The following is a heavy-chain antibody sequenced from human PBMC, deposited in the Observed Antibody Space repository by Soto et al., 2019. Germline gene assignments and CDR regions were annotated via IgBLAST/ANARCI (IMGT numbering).Heavy chain of an antibody. CDR1: GGSSTTGGYY. CDR3: VKDPGTRPTRVVTRGWFDP. Sequence: LSLTPTVSGGSSTTGGYYWSWIRQPPGKGLEWIGDIYYTGTTYYNPSLKSRVTMSVDMSTKQYSLKLSSVTAADTAVYYCVKDPGTRPTRVVTRGWFDPWGQGILVTVSS. D-gene: IGHD2-21*02. CDR2: IYYTGTT. J-gene: IGHJ5*02. V-gene: IGHV4-31*03.